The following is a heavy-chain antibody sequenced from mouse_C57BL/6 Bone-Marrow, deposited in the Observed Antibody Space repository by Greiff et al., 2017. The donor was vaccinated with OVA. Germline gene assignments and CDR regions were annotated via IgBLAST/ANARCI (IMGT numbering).Heavy chain of an antibody. V-gene: IGHV14-4*01. D-gene: IGHD4-1*01. CDR2: IDPENGDT. Sequence: LVEPGAELVRPGASVKLSCTASGFNIKDDYMHWVKQRPEQGLEWIGWIDPENGDTEYASKFKGKATITADKPSNTAYLQLSSLTSEDTAVYYCARSGPGYWGQGTTLTVSS. J-gene: IGHJ2*01. CDR3: ARSGPGY. CDR1: GFNIKDDY.